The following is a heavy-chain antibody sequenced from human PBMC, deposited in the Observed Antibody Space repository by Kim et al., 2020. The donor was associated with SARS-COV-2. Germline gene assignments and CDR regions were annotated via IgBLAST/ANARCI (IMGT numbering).Heavy chain of an antibody. Sequence: ASVEGRFTISRDNTRNTLYLQINSLRVEDTALYYCARATKLWGADNWFDPWGQGTLVTVSS. D-gene: IGHD3-10*01. CDR3: ARATKLWGADNWFDP. V-gene: IGHV3-74*01. J-gene: IGHJ5*02.